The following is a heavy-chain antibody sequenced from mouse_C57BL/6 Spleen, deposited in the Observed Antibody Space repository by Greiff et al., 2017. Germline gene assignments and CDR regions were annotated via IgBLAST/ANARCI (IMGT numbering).Heavy chain of an antibody. CDR2: IRLKSDNYAT. V-gene: IGHV6-3*01. CDR1: GFTFSNYW. CDR3: TALWSADY. Sequence: EVKLQESGGGLVQPGGSMKLSCVASGFTFSNYWMNWVRQSPEKGLEWVAQIRLKSDNYATHYAESVKGRFTISRDDSKSSVYLQMNNLRAEDTGIYYCTALWSADYWGQGTTLTVSS. D-gene: IGHD1-1*02. J-gene: IGHJ2*01.